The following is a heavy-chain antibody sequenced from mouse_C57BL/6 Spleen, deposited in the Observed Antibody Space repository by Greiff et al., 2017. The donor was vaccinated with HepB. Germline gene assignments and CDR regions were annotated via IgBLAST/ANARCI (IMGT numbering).Heavy chain of an antibody. CDR3: ARGVGLGAMDY. CDR2: IYPGDGDT. J-gene: IGHJ4*01. Sequence: QVQLKESGAELVKPGASVKISCKASGYAFSSYWMNWVKQRPGKGLEWIGQIYPGDGDTNYNGKFKGKATLTADKSSSTAYMQLSSLTSEDSAVYFCARGVGLGAMDYWGQGTSVTVSS. V-gene: IGHV1-80*01. D-gene: IGHD1-1*02. CDR1: GYAFSSYW.